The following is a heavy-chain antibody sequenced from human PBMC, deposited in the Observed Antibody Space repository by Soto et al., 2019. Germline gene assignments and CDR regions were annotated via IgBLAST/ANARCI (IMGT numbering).Heavy chain of an antibody. Sequence: QVPLVLSGPEVKKPGASVKVSCKTSGYTPTNYDIGWVRQAPGQGLEYMGWISAYNGNTNYARKLQDRVTLTTDTSTRTAYMELRSLQSDDTAIYYCARGLYRRGTYYAFDNWGQGTLVTVSS. CDR3: ARGLYRRGTYYAFDN. D-gene: IGHD1-26*01. J-gene: IGHJ4*02. CDR2: ISAYNGNT. CDR1: GYTPTNYD. V-gene: IGHV1-18*01.